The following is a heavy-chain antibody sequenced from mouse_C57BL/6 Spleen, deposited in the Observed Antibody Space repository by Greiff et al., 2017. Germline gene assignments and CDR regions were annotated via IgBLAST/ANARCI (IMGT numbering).Heavy chain of an antibody. CDR3: ARAYDYDGRYYAMDY. CDR2: INPYNGGT. CDR1: GYTFTDYY. D-gene: IGHD2-4*01. V-gene: IGHV1-19*01. J-gene: IGHJ4*01. Sequence: VQLQQSGPVLVKPGASVKMSCKASGYTFTDYYMNWVQQSHGKSLEWIGVINPYNGGTSYNQKFKGKATLTVDKSSSTAYMELNSLTSEYSAVYYCARAYDYDGRYYAMDYWGQGTSDTVSS.